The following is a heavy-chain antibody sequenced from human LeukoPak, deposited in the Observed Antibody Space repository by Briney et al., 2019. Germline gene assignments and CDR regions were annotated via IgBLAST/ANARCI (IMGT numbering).Heavy chain of an antibody. J-gene: IGHJ5*02. V-gene: IGHV4-4*07. CDR3: ARGIYSSGWYWLDP. D-gene: IGHD6-19*01. Sequence: SETLSLTCTLSGGSISSYYWSWIRLAAGKGLEWIGRIYTSGGTNYNPSLKSRVTMSVDTSKNQFSLNLSSVTPADTAVYYCARGIYSSGWYWLDPWGQGILVTVSS. CDR1: GGSISSYY. CDR2: IYTSGGT.